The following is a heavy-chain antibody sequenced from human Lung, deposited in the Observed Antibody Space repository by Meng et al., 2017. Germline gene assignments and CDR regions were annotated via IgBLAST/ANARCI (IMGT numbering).Heavy chain of an antibody. CDR3: ARDEDISAAGKLFGDY. CDR1: GYHFPDYW. Sequence: QVQLVRSGAEVKKPGASMKVSCKPSGYHFPDYWLHWVRRAPGHGLEWMGRIDPKSGDTHYAQRFQGRVTMTGDTSISTAYMELSGLRSDDTAMYYCARDEDISAAGKLFGDYWGQGTLVTVSS. CDR2: IDPKSGDT. J-gene: IGHJ4*02. V-gene: IGHV1-2*06. D-gene: IGHD6-13*01.